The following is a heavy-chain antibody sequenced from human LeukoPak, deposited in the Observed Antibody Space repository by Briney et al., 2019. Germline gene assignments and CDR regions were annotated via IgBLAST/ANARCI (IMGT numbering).Heavy chain of an antibody. CDR2: ISGSGGST. CDR3: ARARWRGSYYFDY. Sequence: GGSLRLSCAASGFTFSSYAMSWVRQAPGKGLEWVSAISGSGGSTYYADSVKGRFTISRDNSKNTLYLQMNSLRAEDTAVYYCARARWRGSYYFDYWGQGTLVTVSS. V-gene: IGHV3-23*01. CDR1: GFTFSSYA. J-gene: IGHJ4*02. D-gene: IGHD1-26*01.